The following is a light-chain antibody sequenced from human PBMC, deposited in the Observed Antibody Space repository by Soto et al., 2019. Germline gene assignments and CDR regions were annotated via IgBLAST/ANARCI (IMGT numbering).Light chain of an antibody. CDR3: SSYTSSYTLV. V-gene: IGLV2-14*03. Sequence: QSALTQPASVSGSPGQSITISCTEASSDIGGHKYVSWYQHHPGKAPKVMIYDVSNRPSGVSNRFSGSTSGNTASLTISGLQAEDEDDYYCSSYTSSYTLVFGGGTKVTVL. J-gene: IGLJ2*01. CDR1: SSDIGGHKY. CDR2: DVS.